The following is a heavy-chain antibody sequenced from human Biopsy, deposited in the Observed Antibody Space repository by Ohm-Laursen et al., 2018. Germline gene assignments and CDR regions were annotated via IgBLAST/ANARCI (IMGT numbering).Heavy chain of an antibody. Sequence: VNISCKASGYTFTSYGISWLRQAPGQRLEWMGWIIPFFGTPNYAQKFQGRVTMTEDTSTDTAYMELSSLRSEDTAVYYCAADINAWSVNYWGQGTQVTVSS. J-gene: IGHJ4*02. D-gene: IGHD1-1*01. V-gene: IGHV1-69*13. CDR3: AADINAWSVNY. CDR1: GYTFTSYG. CDR2: IIPFFGTP.